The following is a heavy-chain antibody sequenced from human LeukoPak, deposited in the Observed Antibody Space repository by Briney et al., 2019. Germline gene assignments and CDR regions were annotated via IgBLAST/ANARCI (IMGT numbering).Heavy chain of an antibody. D-gene: IGHD3-22*01. CDR3: ARDWFYYDSSGYYYFDY. CDR1: GFTFSSYS. Sequence: GGSLRLSCAASGFTFSSYSMNWVRQAPGKGLEWVSSISSSSSYIYYADSAKGRFTISRDNAKNSLYLQMNSLRAEDTAVYYCARDWFYYDSSGYYYFDYWGQGTLVTVSS. CDR2: ISSSSSYI. J-gene: IGHJ4*02. V-gene: IGHV3-21*01.